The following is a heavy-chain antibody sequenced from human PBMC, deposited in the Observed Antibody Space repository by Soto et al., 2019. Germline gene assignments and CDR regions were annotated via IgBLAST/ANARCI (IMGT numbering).Heavy chain of an antibody. V-gene: IGHV3-66*01. Sequence: GGSLRLSCAASGFTVSSNYMSWVRQAPGKGLEWVSVIYSGGSTYYADSVKGRFTISRDNSKNTLYLQMNSLRAKDTAVYYCASGYCSSTSCSKKYYYYYYMDVWGKGTTVTVSS. CDR2: IYSGGST. CDR1: GFTVSSNY. D-gene: IGHD2-2*03. J-gene: IGHJ6*03. CDR3: ASGYCSSTSCSKKYYYYYYMDV.